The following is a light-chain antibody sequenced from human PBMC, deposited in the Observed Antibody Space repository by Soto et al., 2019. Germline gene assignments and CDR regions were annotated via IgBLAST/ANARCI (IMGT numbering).Light chain of an antibody. CDR2: DAS. J-gene: IGKJ1*01. V-gene: IGKV1-27*01. CDR1: QGISNY. CDR3: QKYNSAPGT. Sequence: DIQMTQSPSSLSASVGDRVTITCRASQGISNYLAWYQQRPGKVPKLLIYDASTLQSGVPSRFSGSGSGTAFTLTISSLQPEDVAIYYCQKYNSAPGTFGQGTKVEIK.